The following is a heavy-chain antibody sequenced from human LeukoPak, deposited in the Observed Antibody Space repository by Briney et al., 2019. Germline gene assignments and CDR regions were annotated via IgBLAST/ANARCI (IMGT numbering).Heavy chain of an antibody. V-gene: IGHV3-48*03. CDR1: GFPFSSYA. CDR3: ARGFSGYTYGPDY. Sequence: GGSLRLSCAASGFPFSSYAMSWVRQAPGRGLEWVSYISGGGSTIYYADSVKGRFTNSRDDARNSLYLQMNSLRAEDTAVYYCARGFSGYTYGPDYWGQGTLVTVSS. D-gene: IGHD5-18*01. CDR2: ISGGGSTI. J-gene: IGHJ4*02.